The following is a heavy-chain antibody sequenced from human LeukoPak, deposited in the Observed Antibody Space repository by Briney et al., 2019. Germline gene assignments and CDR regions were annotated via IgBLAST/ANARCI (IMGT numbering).Heavy chain of an antibody. CDR1: GFTFSSNG. V-gene: IGHV3-30*18. Sequence: GGSLRLSCAASGFTFSSNGMHWVRQAPGKGLEWVALISYDGTHKYYADSVKGRFTISRDSSKNTLYLQMNSLGAEDTAVYFCAKDGGTTRGLIIRHFFDYWGQGTLVTVSS. CDR2: ISYDGTHK. J-gene: IGHJ4*02. CDR3: AKDGGTTRGLIIRHFFDY. D-gene: IGHD3-10*01.